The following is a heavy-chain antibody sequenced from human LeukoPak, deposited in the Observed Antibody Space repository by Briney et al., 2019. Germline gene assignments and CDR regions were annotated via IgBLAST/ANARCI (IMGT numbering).Heavy chain of an antibody. CDR2: INPNSGGA. V-gene: IGHV1-2*02. D-gene: IGHD6-19*01. Sequence: ASVKVSCKASGYTFTGYYIHWVRQAPGQGLEWMGWINPNSGGAKYAQKFQGRISMTRDTSISAAYMGLSRLTSVDTAVYYCAKGRVVAGTKSLTYHWFDPWGQGTLVTVSS. CDR3: AKGRVVAGTKSLTYHWFDP. CDR1: GYTFTGYY. J-gene: IGHJ5*02.